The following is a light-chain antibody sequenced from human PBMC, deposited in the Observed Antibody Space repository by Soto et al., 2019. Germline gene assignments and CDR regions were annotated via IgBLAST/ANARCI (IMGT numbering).Light chain of an antibody. CDR2: WAT. J-gene: IGKJ1*01. CDR3: QQYYSSPPT. V-gene: IGKV4-1*01. Sequence: DIVMTQSPDSLAVSLGERATINCKSSQSVLSSSNSKNYLAWYQQKPGQPPNLLFSWATTRESGVPDRVSGSGSGTDVTLTISSLQAEDGAVYDWQQYYSSPPTFGQGTKVEIK. CDR1: QSVLSSSNSKNY.